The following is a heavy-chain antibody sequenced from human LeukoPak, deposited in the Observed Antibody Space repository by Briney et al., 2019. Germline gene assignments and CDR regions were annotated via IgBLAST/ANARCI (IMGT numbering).Heavy chain of an antibody. CDR1: VYSFIHSG. J-gene: IGHJ4*02. CDR2: LNLYNGDT. CDR3: ARPTETTAGYYFDY. D-gene: IGHD1/OR15-1a*01. V-gene: IGHV1-18*01. Sequence: ASVTVSFKSSVYSFIHSGLSWVRQAPGQGLEWMGWLNLYNGDTNFAQNLQGRVTMTRDKSTNTAYMELRSLRSDDTAVYYCARPTETTAGYYFDYWGQGTLVTVSS.